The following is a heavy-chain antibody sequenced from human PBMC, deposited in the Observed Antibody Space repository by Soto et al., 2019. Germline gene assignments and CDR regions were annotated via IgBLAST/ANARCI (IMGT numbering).Heavy chain of an antibody. V-gene: IGHV1-69*13. CDR2: IIPIFGTA. CDR3: ARGDYDILTGYRNNYYGMDV. CDR1: GGTFSSYA. J-gene: IGHJ6*02. D-gene: IGHD3-9*01. Sequence: SVKVSCKASGGTFSSYAISWVGQAPGQGLEWMGGIIPIFGTANYAQKFQGRVTITADESTSTAYMELSSLRSEDTAVYYCARGDYDILTGYRNNYYGMDVWGQGTTVTVSS.